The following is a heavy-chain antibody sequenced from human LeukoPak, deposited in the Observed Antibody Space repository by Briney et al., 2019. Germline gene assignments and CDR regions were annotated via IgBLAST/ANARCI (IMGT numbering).Heavy chain of an antibody. J-gene: IGHJ4*02. D-gene: IGHD1-26*01. Sequence: GGSLRLSCAASGFTFTSYSMNWVRQAPGKGLEWVSTISGGGGSTYYADSVKGRFTISRDNSKNTLYLQVNSLRAEDTAVYYCAKGGKWDVTPFDYWGQGPLVTVSP. CDR2: ISGGGGST. CDR3: AKGGKWDVTPFDY. CDR1: GFTFTSYS. V-gene: IGHV3-23*01.